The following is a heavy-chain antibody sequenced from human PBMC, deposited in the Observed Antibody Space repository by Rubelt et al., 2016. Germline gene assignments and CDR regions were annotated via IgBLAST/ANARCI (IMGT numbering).Heavy chain of an antibody. Sequence: GHRPEWMGWINGGNGNTKYSQKFQGRVIISRDTSASTAYMEVSSLRPEDTAVYYCAREGVDYWGQGTLVTVSS. J-gene: IGHJ4*02. V-gene: IGHV1-3*01. CDR3: AREGVDY. CDR2: INGGNGNT. D-gene: IGHD3-16*01.